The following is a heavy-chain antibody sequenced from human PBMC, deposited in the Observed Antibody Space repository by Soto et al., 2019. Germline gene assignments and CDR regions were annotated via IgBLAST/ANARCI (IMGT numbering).Heavy chain of an antibody. Sequence: SLRLSCVASGFTFGSYCMSWVRQAPGQGLQWVSSMTGTSGLTYYADSAKGRFTISRDKSKNTLYLEMNSLRAEDTAVYYCAEDWRGASGWSRFDFWGQGTLVTVSS. CDR3: AEDWRGASGWSRFDF. J-gene: IGHJ4*02. D-gene: IGHD6-19*01. V-gene: IGHV3-23*01. CDR1: GFTFGSYC. CDR2: MTGTSGLT.